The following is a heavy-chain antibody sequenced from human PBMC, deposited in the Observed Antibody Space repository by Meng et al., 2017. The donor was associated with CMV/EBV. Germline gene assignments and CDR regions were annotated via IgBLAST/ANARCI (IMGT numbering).Heavy chain of an antibody. V-gene: IGHV1-2*02. D-gene: IGHD3-3*01. CDR2: INPNSGGT. Sequence: ASVKVSCKASGYTFTGYYMHWVRQAPGQGLEWMGWINPNSGGTNYAQKFQGRVTMTRDTSISTAYMELSRLRSDDTAVYYCAREEGTYYDFRSGQNWFDPWGQGTLVTVSS. J-gene: IGHJ5*02. CDR1: GYTFTGYY. CDR3: AREEGTYYDFRSGQNWFDP.